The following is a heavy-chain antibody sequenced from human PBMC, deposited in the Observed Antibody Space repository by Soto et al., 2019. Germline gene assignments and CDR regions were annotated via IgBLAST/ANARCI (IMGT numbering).Heavy chain of an antibody. Sequence: PGGSLRLSCTASGFDFGDYYMSWIRQAPGTGLEWVSYIDSDDGTTYYTDSVKGRFTISRDNAKNSLYLQMNSLRVEDTALYYCVRPYYSSSWFPFDRWGQGTLVTVSS. J-gene: IGHJ4*02. CDR3: VRPYYSSSWFPFDR. CDR2: IDSDDGTT. V-gene: IGHV3-11*01. D-gene: IGHD6-13*01. CDR1: GFDFGDYY.